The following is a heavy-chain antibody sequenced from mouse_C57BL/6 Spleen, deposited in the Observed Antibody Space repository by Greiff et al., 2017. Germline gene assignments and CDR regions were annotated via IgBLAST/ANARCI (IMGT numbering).Heavy chain of an antibody. CDR3: ARSKSMDY. V-gene: IGHV1-81*01. J-gene: IGHJ4*01. CDR1: GYTFTSYC. CDR2: IYPRGGNT. Sequence: QVQLQQSGAELARPGASVKLSCKASGYTFTSYCISWVKQRPGQGLEWIGEIYPRGGNTYYNEKFKGKATLTADKSSSTAYMELRSLTSEDSAVYFCARSKSMDYWGQGTSVTVSS.